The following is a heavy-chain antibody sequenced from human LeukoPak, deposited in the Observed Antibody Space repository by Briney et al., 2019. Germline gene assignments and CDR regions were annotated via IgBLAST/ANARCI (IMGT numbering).Heavy chain of an antibody. Sequence: GGSLRLSCAASGFTFSDFYMSWIRQAPGKGLEWVSYISSSGSTIYYADSVKGRFTISRDNAKNSLYLQMNSLRAEDTAVYYCARRRYNSNAIDYWGQGTLVTVSS. CDR2: ISSSGSTI. D-gene: IGHD1-20*01. CDR3: ARRRYNSNAIDY. CDR1: GFTFSDFY. J-gene: IGHJ4*02. V-gene: IGHV3-11*01.